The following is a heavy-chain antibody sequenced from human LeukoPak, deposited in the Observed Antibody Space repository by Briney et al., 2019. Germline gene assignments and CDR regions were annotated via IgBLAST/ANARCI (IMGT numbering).Heavy chain of an antibody. D-gene: IGHD5-18*01. CDR1: GGSFSGYY. J-gene: IGHJ4*02. Sequence: SETLSLTCAVYGGSFSGYYWSWIRQPPGKGLEWIGEINHSGSTNYNPSLKSRVTISVDTSKNQFSLKLSSVTAADTAGYYCARDTYNYGSSAYYFDYWGQGTLVTVSS. V-gene: IGHV4-34*01. CDR2: INHSGST. CDR3: ARDTYNYGSSAYYFDY.